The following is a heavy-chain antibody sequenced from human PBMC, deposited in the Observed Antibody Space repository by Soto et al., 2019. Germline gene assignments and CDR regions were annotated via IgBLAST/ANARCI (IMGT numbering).Heavy chain of an antibody. CDR3: AKGGYGGKFDY. J-gene: IGHJ4*02. CDR1: GFTFSNYA. D-gene: IGHD6-25*01. Sequence: EVQLLESGGGLVQPGGSLRLSCAASGFTFSNYATSWVRQAPGKGLEWVSAISGGGGSTYYADSVKGRFTISRDNSKNTLYLQMNSLRAEDTAVYYCAKGGYGGKFDYWGQGTLVTGSS. CDR2: ISGGGGST. V-gene: IGHV3-23*01.